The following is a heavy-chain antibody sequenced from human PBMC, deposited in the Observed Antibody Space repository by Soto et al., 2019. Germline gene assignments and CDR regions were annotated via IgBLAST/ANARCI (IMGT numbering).Heavy chain of an antibody. D-gene: IGHD6-19*01. CDR3: KREAMAGNIDY. V-gene: IGHV3-53*01. CDR2: IYSGGNT. CDR1: GFTVSNNC. J-gene: IGHJ4*02. Sequence: GGSLILSCAASGFTVSNNCMNWVRQAPGRGLEWVSVIYSGGNTYYTDSVKGRFTISRDNSNNTLYLQMNSLRAEDTAVYYCKREAMAGNIDYRGQGTLVTVSS.